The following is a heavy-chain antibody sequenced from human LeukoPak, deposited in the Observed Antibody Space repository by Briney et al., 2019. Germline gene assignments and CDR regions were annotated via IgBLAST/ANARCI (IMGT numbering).Heavy chain of an antibody. J-gene: IGHJ4*02. CDR3: AKKAEVAGTVYFDY. CDR1: GFTFSSYG. D-gene: IGHD6-19*01. CDR2: ISYDGSNK. Sequence: GGSLRLSCAASGFTFSSYGMHRVRQAPGKGLEWVAVISYDGSNKYYADSVKGRFTISRDNSKNTLYLQMNSLRAEGTAVYYCAKKAEVAGTVYFDYWGQGTLVTVSS. V-gene: IGHV3-30*18.